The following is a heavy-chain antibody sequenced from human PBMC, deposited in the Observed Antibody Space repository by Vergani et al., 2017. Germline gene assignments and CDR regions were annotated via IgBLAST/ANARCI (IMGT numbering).Heavy chain of an antibody. CDR1: GASIRSSNYY. CDR3: ARDSNLEWLEKVGWFAP. V-gene: IGHV4-39*02. J-gene: IGHJ5*02. Sequence: QLQLQESGPGLVKPSATLSLTCSVSGASIRSSNYYWGWIRQPPGKGLEWTASIYYSGSTYYNPSLKSRVTISVYTSKNQFSLKLSSLTAAATAVYFCARDSNLEWLEKVGWFAPWGQGILGTVSS. CDR2: IYYSGST. D-gene: IGHD6-19*01.